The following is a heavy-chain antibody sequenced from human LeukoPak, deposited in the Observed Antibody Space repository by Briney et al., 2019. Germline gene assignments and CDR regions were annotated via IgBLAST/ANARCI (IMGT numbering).Heavy chain of an antibody. V-gene: IGHV3-30-3*01. CDR3: ARDRGHYYYYMDV. CDR2: ISYDGSNK. D-gene: IGHD3-10*01. Sequence: GGSLRLSCAASGFTFSSYAMHWVRQAPGKGLEWVAVISYDGSNKYYADSVKGRFTISRDNSKNTLYLQMNSLRAEDTAVYYCARDRGHYYYYMDVWGKGTTVTVSS. CDR1: GFTFSSYA. J-gene: IGHJ6*03.